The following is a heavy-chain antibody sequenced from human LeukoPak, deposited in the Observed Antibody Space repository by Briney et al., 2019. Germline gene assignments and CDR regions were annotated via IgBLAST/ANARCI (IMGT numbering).Heavy chain of an antibody. CDR2: MNPNSGNT. D-gene: IGHD4-17*01. Sequence: ASVTVSFKASGYTFTSYDINWVRQATGQGLEWMGWMNPNSGNTGYAQKFQGRVTMTRNTSISTAYMELSSLRSEDTAVYYCARGQGTTRPPSFDYWGQGTLVTVSS. CDR3: ARGQGTTRPPSFDY. V-gene: IGHV1-8*01. J-gene: IGHJ4*02. CDR1: GYTFTSYD.